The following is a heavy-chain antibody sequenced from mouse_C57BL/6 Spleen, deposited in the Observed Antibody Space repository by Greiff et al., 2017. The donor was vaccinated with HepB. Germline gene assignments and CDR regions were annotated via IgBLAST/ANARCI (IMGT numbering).Heavy chain of an antibody. D-gene: IGHD1-1*01. CDR1: GYSFTSYY. J-gene: IGHJ4*01. CDR3: ARDYYGSSPYAMDY. V-gene: IGHV1-66*01. CDR2: IYPGSGNT. Sequence: VKLQESGPELVKPGASVKISCKASGYSFTSYYIHWVKQRPGQGLEWIGWIYPGSGNTKYNEKFKGKATLTADTSSSTAYMQLSSLTSEDSAVYYCARDYYGSSPYAMDYWGQGTSVTVSS.